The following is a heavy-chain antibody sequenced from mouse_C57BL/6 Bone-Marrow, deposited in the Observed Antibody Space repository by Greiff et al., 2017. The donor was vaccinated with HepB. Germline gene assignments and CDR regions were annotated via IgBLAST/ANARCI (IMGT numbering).Heavy chain of an antibody. CDR1: GYTFTDYE. D-gene: IGHD1-1*01. CDR3: TRWGTTY. V-gene: IGHV1-15*01. CDR2: IDPETGGT. J-gene: IGHJ2*01. Sequence: VQLVESGAELVRPGASVTLSCKASGYTFTDYEMHWVKQTPVHGLEWIGAIDPETGGTAYNQKFKGKAILTADKSSSTAYMELRSLTSEDSAVYYCTRWGTTYWGQGTTLTVSS.